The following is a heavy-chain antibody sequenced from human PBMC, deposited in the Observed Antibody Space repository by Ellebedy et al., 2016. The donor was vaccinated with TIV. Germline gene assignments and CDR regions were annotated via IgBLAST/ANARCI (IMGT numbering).Heavy chain of an antibody. V-gene: IGHV3-30*18. CDR3: AKDSGGFLEWNAFDI. CDR1: GFTFSSHG. CDR2: ISYDGSNK. Sequence: GGSLRLSXAASGFTFSSHGMHWVRQAPGKGLEWVAVISYDGSNKYYADSVKGRFTISRDNSKNTLYLQMNSLRAEDTAVCYCAKDSGGFLEWNAFDIWGQGTMVTVSS. J-gene: IGHJ3*02. D-gene: IGHD3-3*01.